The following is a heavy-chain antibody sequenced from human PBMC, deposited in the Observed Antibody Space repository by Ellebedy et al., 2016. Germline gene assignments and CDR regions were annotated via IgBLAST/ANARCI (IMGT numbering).Heavy chain of an antibody. V-gene: IGHV1-46*01. CDR3: ARAQVLCGGDCYRLDAFDI. J-gene: IGHJ3*02. Sequence: ASVKVSXXASGYTFTSYYMHWVRQAPGQGLEWMGIINPSGGSTSYAQKFQGRVTMTRDTSTSTVYMELSSLRSEDTAVYYCARAQVLCGGDCYRLDAFDIWGQGTMVTVSS. CDR2: INPSGGST. D-gene: IGHD2-21*02. CDR1: GYTFTSYY.